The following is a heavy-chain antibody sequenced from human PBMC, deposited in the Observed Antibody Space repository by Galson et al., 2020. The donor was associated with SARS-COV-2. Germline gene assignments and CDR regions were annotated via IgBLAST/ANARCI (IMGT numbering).Heavy chain of an antibody. CDR3: ATMYSSGWQRRNDY. Sequence: SETLSLTCTVSGGSIRTDGYYWGWIRQPPGEGLEWIGSAYYNGDNYTPSSLKSRVTISVDTSQNQFSLRLTSVTAADTAVYYCATMYSSGWQRRNDYWGQGILVTVSS. CDR2: AYYNGDN. D-gene: IGHD6-19*01. V-gene: IGHV4-39*07. J-gene: IGHJ4*02. CDR1: GGSIRTDGYY.